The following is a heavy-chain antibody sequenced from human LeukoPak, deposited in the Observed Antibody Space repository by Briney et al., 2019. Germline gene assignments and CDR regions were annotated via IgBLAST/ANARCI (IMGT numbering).Heavy chain of an antibody. D-gene: IGHD5-18*01. CDR1: GFTFSSYE. Sequence: GGSLRLSCAASGFTFSSYEMNWVRQAPGKGPEWVSYISTSGRTMYYADSVKGRFTISRDNAKNSLYLQMNSLRAEDTAVYYCARDTFGDTAMDLLDYWGQGTLVTVSS. CDR2: ISTSGRTM. CDR3: ARDTFGDTAMDLLDY. V-gene: IGHV3-48*03. J-gene: IGHJ4*02.